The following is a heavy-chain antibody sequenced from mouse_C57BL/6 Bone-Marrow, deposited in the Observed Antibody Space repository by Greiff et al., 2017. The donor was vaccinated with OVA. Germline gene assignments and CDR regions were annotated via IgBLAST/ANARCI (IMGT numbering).Heavy chain of an antibody. CDR2: ISDGGSYT. J-gene: IGHJ2*01. CDR1: GFTFSSYA. Sequence: EVQGVESGGGLVKPGGSLTLSCAASGFTFSSYAMSWVRQTPEKRLEWVATISDGGSYTYYPDNVKGRFTISRDNAKNNRYLQMRHLKSEDTAMYYCARDSGGGYWGQGTTLTVSS. V-gene: IGHV5-4*01. CDR3: ARDSGGGY.